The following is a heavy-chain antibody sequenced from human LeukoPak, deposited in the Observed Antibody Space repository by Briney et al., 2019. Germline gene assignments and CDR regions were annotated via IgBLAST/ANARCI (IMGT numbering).Heavy chain of an antibody. D-gene: IGHD2/OR15-2a*01. CDR3: AREENIGWFDP. CDR1: GYTFTSYG. Sequence: ASVTVSCKASGYTFTSYGISWVRQPPGQGLEWMGWISAYNGNTNYAQNLQGRVTMTTDTSTSTAYMELRSLRSDDTAVYYCAREENIGWFDPWGQGTLVTVSS. V-gene: IGHV1-18*01. CDR2: ISAYNGNT. J-gene: IGHJ5*02.